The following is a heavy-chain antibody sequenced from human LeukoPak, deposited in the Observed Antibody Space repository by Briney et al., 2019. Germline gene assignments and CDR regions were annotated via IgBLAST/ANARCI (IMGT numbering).Heavy chain of an antibody. CDR2: IYPGDSDI. Sequence: LGESLKISCKGSGYSFTSYWIGWVRQMPGKGLEWMGIIYPGDSDIRYSPSFQGQVTISADKSISTAYLQWSSLKASDTAMYYCARRISGYDPGRVAFDIWGQGTMVTVSS. CDR3: ARRISGYDPGRVAFDI. CDR1: GYSFTSYW. V-gene: IGHV5-51*01. D-gene: IGHD5-12*01. J-gene: IGHJ3*02.